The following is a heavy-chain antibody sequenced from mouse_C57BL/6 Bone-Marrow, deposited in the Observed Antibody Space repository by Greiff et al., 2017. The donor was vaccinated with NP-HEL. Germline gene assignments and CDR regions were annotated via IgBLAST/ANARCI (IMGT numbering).Heavy chain of an antibody. CDR1: GYEFSNYW. CDR3: ARGAY. Sequence: QVQLQQSGAELVKPGASVKLSCKASGYEFSNYWMNWVKQRPGKGLEWIGQICPGDGDTNYNGKFKDKATLTADKSSRTAYMQLSGLTSEDSAVYFCARGAYWGQGTLVTVSA. CDR2: ICPGDGDT. J-gene: IGHJ3*01. V-gene: IGHV1-80*01.